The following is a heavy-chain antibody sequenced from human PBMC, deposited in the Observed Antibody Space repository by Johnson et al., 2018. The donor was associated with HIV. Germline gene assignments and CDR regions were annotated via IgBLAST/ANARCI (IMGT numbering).Heavy chain of an antibody. Sequence: EVQLLESGGGSVQPGGSLRLSCAASGFTFSSYDMHWVRQATGKGLEWVSAIGTAGDTYYPGSVKGRFTISRENAKHSLYLQMNSLRAGDTAVHYCARGPGYCSGDTCSDTHDLGDAFDIWGQGTMVTVSS. J-gene: IGHJ3*02. V-gene: IGHV3-13*01. D-gene: IGHD2-15*01. CDR1: GFTFSSYD. CDR3: ARGPGYCSGDTCSDTHDLGDAFDI. CDR2: IGTAGDT.